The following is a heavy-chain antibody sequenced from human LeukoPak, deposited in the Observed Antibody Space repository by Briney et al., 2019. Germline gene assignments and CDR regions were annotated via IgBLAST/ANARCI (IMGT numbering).Heavy chain of an antibody. D-gene: IGHD1-1*01. CDR1: GFTFNTCA. CDR2: LSDSGIST. J-gene: IGHJ4*02. V-gene: IGHV3-23*01. Sequence: GGSLRLSCAASGFTFNTCAMTWVRQAPGKGLEWVSALSDSGISTYYADSVKGRFTISRDNAKNSLFLQMNSLKNEDTAVYFCSWELDVSFGRRLESWGQGTLVTVAS. CDR3: SWELDVSFGRRLES.